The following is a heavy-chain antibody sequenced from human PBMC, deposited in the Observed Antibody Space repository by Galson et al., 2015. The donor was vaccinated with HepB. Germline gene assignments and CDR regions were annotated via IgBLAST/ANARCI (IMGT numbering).Heavy chain of an antibody. CDR1: GFSLSTSGMC. CDR2: IDWDDDK. D-gene: IGHD3-10*01. J-gene: IGHJ6*02. CDR3: ARSLSYYGSGSYYHYYYYGMDV. Sequence: PALVKPTQTLTLTCTFSGFSLSTSGMCVSWIRQPPGKALEWLARIDWDDDKYYSTSLKTRLTISKDTSKNQVVLTMTNMDPVDTATYYCARSLSYYGSGSYYHYYYYGMDVWGQGTTVTVSS. V-gene: IGHV2-70*11.